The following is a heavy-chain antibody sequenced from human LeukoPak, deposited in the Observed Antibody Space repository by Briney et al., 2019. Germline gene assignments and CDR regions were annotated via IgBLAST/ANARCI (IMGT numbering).Heavy chain of an antibody. D-gene: IGHD1-14*01. Sequence: GGSLRLTCAAFGFIVRSNHINWVRQVPGKGLEWVSITYSGDTTYYADSVKGRFIISRDDSKNTLSLQMNDLRVEDTAVYYCARERPDSRNLDSWGRGALVTVSS. CDR3: ARERPDSRNLDS. CDR1: GFIVRSNH. J-gene: IGHJ4*02. CDR2: TYSGDTT. V-gene: IGHV3-66*01.